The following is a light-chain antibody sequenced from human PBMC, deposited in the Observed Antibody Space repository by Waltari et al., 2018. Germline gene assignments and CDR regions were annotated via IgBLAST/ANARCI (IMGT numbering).Light chain of an antibody. CDR2: DVS. CDR1: SNDVGAYNY. J-gene: IGLJ3*02. V-gene: IGLV2-11*01. CDR3: CSYTGTYTHWV. Sequence: QSALTQPRSVSGSPGQSVTISYTGTSNDVGAYNYVSWHQQHPGKAPKRMIYDVSKRPSGVPDRFSASKSGNTASLTISGLQAEDEADYYCCSYTGTYTHWVFGGGTKLTVL.